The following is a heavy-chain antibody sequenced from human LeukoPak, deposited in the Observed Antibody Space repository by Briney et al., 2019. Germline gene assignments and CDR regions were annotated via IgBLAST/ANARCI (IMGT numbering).Heavy chain of an antibody. V-gene: IGHV3-11*06. CDR3: ASFDQDYFDP. Sequence: PGGSLRLSCAASGFTFSDYHMSWIRQAPGKGLEWVSYISSSSDYTNYADSVRGRFTISRDNAKNSLYLQMNSLRAEDTAVYYCASFDQDYFDPWGQGTLVTVSS. CDR1: GFTFSDYH. CDR2: ISSSSDYT. J-gene: IGHJ5*02. D-gene: IGHD3-9*01.